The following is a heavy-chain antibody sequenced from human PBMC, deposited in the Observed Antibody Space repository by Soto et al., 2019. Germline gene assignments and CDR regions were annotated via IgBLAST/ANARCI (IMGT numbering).Heavy chain of an antibody. V-gene: IGHV4-30-4*01. CDR1: GGSISSGDYY. J-gene: IGHJ6*02. CDR2: TYYSGST. CDR3: ARDRKDYYYYGMDV. Sequence: SETLSLTCTVSGGSISSGDYYWSWIRQPPGKGLEWIGYTYYSGSTYYNPSLKSRVTISVDTSKNQFSLKLSSVTAADTAVYYCARDRKDYYYYGMDVWGQGTTVTVSS.